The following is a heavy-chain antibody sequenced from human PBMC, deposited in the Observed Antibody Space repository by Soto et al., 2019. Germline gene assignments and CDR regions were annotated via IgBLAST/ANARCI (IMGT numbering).Heavy chain of an antibody. Sequence: SSETLSLTCAVYGGSFSGYYWSWIRQPPGKGLEWIGEINHSGSTNYNPSLKSRVTISVDTSKNQFSLKLSSVTAADTAVYYCARGLDYYDSSGSWGQGTMGTVSS. CDR1: GGSFSGYY. CDR3: ARGLDYYDSSGS. CDR2: INHSGST. D-gene: IGHD3-22*01. J-gene: IGHJ3*01. V-gene: IGHV4-34*01.